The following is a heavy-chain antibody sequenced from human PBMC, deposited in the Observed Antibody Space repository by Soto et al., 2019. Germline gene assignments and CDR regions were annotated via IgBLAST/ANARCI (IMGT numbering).Heavy chain of an antibody. V-gene: IGHV3-23*01. CDR2: ISGSGGST. CDR3: AKDGGWFNPNYFDY. J-gene: IGHJ4*02. CDR1: GVTFSSYA. Sequence: LSCAASGVTFSSYAMSWVRQAPGKGLEWVSAISGSGGSTYYADSVKGRFTISRDNSKNTLYLQMNSLRAEDTAVYYCAKDGGWFNPNYFDYWGQGTLVTVSS. D-gene: IGHD6-19*01.